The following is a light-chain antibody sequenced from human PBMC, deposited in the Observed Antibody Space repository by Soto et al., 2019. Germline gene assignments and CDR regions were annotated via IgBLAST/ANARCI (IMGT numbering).Light chain of an antibody. CDR3: QTWDTGIQV. CDR1: SGHSNYV. J-gene: IGLJ3*02. CDR2: VNSDGSH. V-gene: IGLV4-69*01. Sequence: QPVLTQSPSASASLGASVRLTCTLSSGHSNYVIAWHQQQPEKGPRYLMKVNSDGSHNKGDGIPDRFSGSGSGAERYLTISSLQSEDEADYYCQTWDTGIQVFGGGTKVTVL.